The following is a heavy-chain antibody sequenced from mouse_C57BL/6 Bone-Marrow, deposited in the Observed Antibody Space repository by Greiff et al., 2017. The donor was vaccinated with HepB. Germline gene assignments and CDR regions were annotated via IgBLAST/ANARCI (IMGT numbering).Heavy chain of an antibody. V-gene: IGHV1-64*01. CDR3: ARGDPRFAY. CDR1: GYTFTSYW. CDR2: IHPNSGST. Sequence: QVQLKQPGAELVKPGASVKLSCKASGYTFTSYWMHWVKQRPGQGLEWIGMIHPNSGSTNYNEKFKSKATLTVDKSSSTAYMQLSSLTSEDSAVYYCARGDPRFAYWGQGTLVTVSA. J-gene: IGHJ3*01.